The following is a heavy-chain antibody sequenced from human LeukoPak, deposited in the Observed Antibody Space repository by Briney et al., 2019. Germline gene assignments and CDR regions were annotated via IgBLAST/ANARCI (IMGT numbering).Heavy chain of an antibody. J-gene: IGHJ4*02. D-gene: IGHD2-2*01. V-gene: IGHV3-33*01. Sequence: GGSLRLSCAASGFTFSKYGINWVRQAPGKGLEWVAIIWYDGSNKYFAESVMGRFTISKDNSKNTVYLQMNSLRIEDTAVYYWARAGIDNALDYWGQGTQVTVSS. CDR1: GFTFSKYG. CDR3: ARAGIDNALDY. CDR2: IWYDGSNK.